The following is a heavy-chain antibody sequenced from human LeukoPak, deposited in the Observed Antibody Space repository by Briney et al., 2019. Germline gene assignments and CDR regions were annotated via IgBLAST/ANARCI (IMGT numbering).Heavy chain of an antibody. CDR1: GITLNNYA. J-gene: IGHJ4*02. CDR2: ISGSGGGT. Sequence: GGSLRLSCAVSGITLNNYAMSWVRQAPGKGLEWVAGISGSGGGTNYADSVKGRFTISRDNPKNTLYLQMNNLRADDTAVYFCAKRGVVIRVILVGFHKEAYYFDSWGQGALVTVSS. D-gene: IGHD3-22*01. V-gene: IGHV3-23*01. CDR3: AKRGVVIRVILVGFHKEAYYFDS.